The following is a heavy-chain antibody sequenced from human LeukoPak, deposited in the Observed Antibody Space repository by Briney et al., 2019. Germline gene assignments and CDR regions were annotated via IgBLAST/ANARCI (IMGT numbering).Heavy chain of an antibody. Sequence: GGSLRLSYAASGFTFSSYWMSWVRQAPGMGLEWVSTIYRGGSSFYADSVKGRFTISRDNSKNTLYLQMDSLRAEDTAVYYCASDLSTWFDWGQGTQVTVAS. CDR1: GFTFSSYW. D-gene: IGHD6-13*01. CDR3: ASDLSTWFD. CDR2: IYRGGSS. J-gene: IGHJ4*02. V-gene: IGHV3-66*01.